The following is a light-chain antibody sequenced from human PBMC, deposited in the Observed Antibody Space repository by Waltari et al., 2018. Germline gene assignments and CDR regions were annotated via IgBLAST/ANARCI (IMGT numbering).Light chain of an antibody. CDR1: QSVLYSSNNKNY. V-gene: IGKV4-1*01. Sequence: DIVMTQSPDPLAVSLGERATINCKSSQSVLYSSNNKNYLAWYQQKPGQPPKLLIYWASTRESGVPDRFSGSGSGTDFTLTISSLQAEDVAVYYCQQYYSTRTFGQWTKVEIK. CDR2: WAS. J-gene: IGKJ1*01. CDR3: QQYYSTRT.